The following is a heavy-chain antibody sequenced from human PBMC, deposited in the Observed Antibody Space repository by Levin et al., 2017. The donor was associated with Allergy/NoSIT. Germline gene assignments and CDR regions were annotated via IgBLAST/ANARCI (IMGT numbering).Heavy chain of an antibody. CDR3: ARSGGYCSGGSCYLH. J-gene: IGHJ4*02. CDR1: GFTVSSNY. D-gene: IGHD2-15*01. V-gene: IGHV3-66*01. Sequence: PGGSLRLSCAASGFTVSSNYMSWVRQAPGKGLEWVSVIYSGGSTYYADSVKGRFTISRDNSKNTLYLQMNSLRAEDTAVYYCARSGGYCSGGSCYLHWGQGTLVTVSS. CDR2: IYSGGST.